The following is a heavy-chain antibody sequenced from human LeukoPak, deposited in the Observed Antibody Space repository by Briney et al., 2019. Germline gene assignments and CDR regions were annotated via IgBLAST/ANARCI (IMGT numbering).Heavy chain of an antibody. J-gene: IGHJ4*02. V-gene: IGHV4-38-2*01. D-gene: IGHD3-3*01. CDR2: IYHSGSP. CDR3: ASSSGYYSFDS. CDR1: GYSISSGYY. Sequence: PSETLSLTCAVSGYSISSGYYWGWIRQPPGNGLEWIGTIYHSGSPYYNPSLKSPVTISVDTSKNQFSLKLSSVTAADTAVYYCASSSGYYSFDSWGQGTLVTVSS.